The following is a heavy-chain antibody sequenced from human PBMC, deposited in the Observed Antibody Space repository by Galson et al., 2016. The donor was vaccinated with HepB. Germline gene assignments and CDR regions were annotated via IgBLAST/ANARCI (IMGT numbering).Heavy chain of an antibody. D-gene: IGHD3-10*01. Sequence: SLRLSCAASGFTFSSYSMNWVRQAPGKGLEWVAYIGRGRNDIYYADSVKGRFTISRDNAKNSVSLQMNNLRAEDTAVYYCARDMDGMDVWGHGTTVTVSS. V-gene: IGHV3-21*01. J-gene: IGHJ6*02. CDR2: IGRGRNDI. CDR3: ARDMDGMDV. CDR1: GFTFSSYS.